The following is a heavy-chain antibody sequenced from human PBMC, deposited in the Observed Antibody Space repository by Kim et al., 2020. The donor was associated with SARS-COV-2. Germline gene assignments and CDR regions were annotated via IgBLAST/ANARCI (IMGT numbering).Heavy chain of an antibody. CDR2: ISWNSGSI. Sequence: GGSLRLSCAASGFTFGDYAMHWVRQAPGKGLEWVSGISWNSGSIGYADSVKGRFTISSDNARNSLYLQMNSLRGEDTALYYCAKDMGYCSSTSCYSGAFDIWGQGTMVTVSS. V-gene: IGHV3-9*01. CDR3: AKDMGYCSSTSCYSGAFDI. D-gene: IGHD2-2*01. J-gene: IGHJ3*02. CDR1: GFTFGDYA.